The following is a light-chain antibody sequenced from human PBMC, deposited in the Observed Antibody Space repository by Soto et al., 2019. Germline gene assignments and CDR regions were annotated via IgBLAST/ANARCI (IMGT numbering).Light chain of an antibody. J-gene: IGLJ2*01. V-gene: IGLV1-40*01. CDR2: DNT. CDR1: RSNIGAGYA. Sequence: QLVLTQPPSVSGAPGQRVTISCTGSRSNIGAGYAVHWYQQLPGTAPKLLIYDNTNRPSGVPDRFSASESGTSASLAITGLQSEDEADYYCQSYDTILSASVFGGGTKLTVL. CDR3: QSYDTILSASV.